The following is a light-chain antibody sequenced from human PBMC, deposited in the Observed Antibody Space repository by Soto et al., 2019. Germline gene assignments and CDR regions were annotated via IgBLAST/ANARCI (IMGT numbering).Light chain of an antibody. CDR3: QQYDNLPYT. J-gene: IGKJ2*01. Sequence: DIEMTQSPSSLSASVGDRVTITCQASQDIRKFLNWFQQRPGAAPKLLIYDASNLEPGVPSRFSAGGSATHFTFTIASLQPEDTGTYFCQQYDNLPYTFAQGTKVEI. CDR2: DAS. CDR1: QDIRKF. V-gene: IGKV1-33*01.